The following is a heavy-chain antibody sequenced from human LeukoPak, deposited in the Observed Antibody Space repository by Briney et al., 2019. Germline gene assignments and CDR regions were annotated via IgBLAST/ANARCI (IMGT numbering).Heavy chain of an antibody. V-gene: IGHV4-34*01. CDR2: INHSGST. D-gene: IGHD3-10*01. J-gene: IGHJ4*02. CDR3: ARGRLLWFGELAY. Sequence: KPSETLSLTCAVYGGSFSGYYWSWIRQPPGKGLEWIGEINHSGSTNYNPSLKSRVTISVDTSKNQFSLKLSSVTAADTAVYYCARGRLLWFGELAYWGQGTLVTVSS. CDR1: GGSFSGYY.